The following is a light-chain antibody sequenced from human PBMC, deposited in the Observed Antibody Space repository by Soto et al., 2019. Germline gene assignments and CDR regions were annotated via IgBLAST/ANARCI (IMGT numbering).Light chain of an antibody. CDR2: AAS. V-gene: IGKV1-39*01. Sequence: DIQMTQSPSSLSASVGDRVTMTCRASQSISSYLNWYQQKPGKAPKLLIYAASSLQSGVPSRFSGSGSGTDLTLTISSLLPEDFASYYCQQSYSTPPYTFGQGTKLEIK. CDR3: QQSYSTPPYT. CDR1: QSISSY. J-gene: IGKJ2*01.